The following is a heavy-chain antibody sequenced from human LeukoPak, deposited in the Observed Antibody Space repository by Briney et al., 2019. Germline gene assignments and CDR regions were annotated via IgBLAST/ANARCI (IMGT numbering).Heavy chain of an antibody. J-gene: IGHJ4*02. V-gene: IGHV3-23*01. D-gene: IGHD2-21*01. Sequence: GGSLRLSCAASGFTFRSYAMSWVRQPPGKGLEWVSAVSDSGDATRYADSVKGRFTISRDNSKDTLYLQMNSLRAEDTAVYFCAKSDCGGDGCKLLNYWGQGTLVTVSS. CDR2: VSDSGDAT. CDR1: GFTFRSYA. CDR3: AKSDCGGDGCKLLNY.